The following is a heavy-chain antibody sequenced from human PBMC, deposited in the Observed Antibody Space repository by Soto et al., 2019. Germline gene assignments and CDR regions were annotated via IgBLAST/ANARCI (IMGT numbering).Heavy chain of an antibody. V-gene: IGHV3-30*18. J-gene: IGHJ4*02. Sequence: PGGSLGLSCAASGFTFSIFGMHWVRQAPGKGLEWVALISYDGNNRYYADSVRGRFTISRDNSKNTLHLPMNSLRTEDTAVYYYAKGTTRWLQSLLDYRGQGTSVTV. CDR1: GFTFSIFG. CDR3: AKGTTRWLQSLLDY. CDR2: ISYDGNNR. D-gene: IGHD1-26*01.